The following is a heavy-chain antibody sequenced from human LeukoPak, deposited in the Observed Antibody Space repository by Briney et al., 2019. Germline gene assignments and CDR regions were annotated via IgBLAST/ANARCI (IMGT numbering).Heavy chain of an antibody. CDR3: ARDQYDTWSRRGNFDS. CDR2: INRGGSRT. D-gene: IGHD3-3*01. CDR1: GFTFSNHW. Sequence: PGGSLRLSCAASGFTFSNHWMHWVRQAPGKGLMWVSRINRGGSRTDYADSVKGRFIISRDNTKNSLYLQMNSLRAEDTAVFYCARDQYDTWSRRGNFDSWGQGTLVIVSS. J-gene: IGHJ4*02. V-gene: IGHV3-74*01.